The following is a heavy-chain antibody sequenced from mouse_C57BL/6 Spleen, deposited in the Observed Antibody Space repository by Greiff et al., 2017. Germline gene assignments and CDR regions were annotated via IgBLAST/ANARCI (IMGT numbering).Heavy chain of an antibody. CDR1: GYTFTNYW. Sequence: VQLQESGAELVRPGTSVKMSCKASGYTFTNYWIGWAKQRPGHGLEWIGDIYPGGGYTNHNEKFKGKATLTADKSSSPAYMQFSSLTSEDSAIYYCARKGVYYGNYDAMDYWGQGASVTVSS. CDR2: IYPGGGYT. CDR3: ARKGVYYGNYDAMDY. D-gene: IGHD2-1*01. V-gene: IGHV1-63*01. J-gene: IGHJ4*01.